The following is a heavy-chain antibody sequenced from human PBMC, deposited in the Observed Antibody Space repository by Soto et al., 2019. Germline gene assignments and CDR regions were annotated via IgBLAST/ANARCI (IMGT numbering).Heavy chain of an antibody. CDR3: ARDLTSAGYSSGWYDY. V-gene: IGHV3-7*01. Sequence: VQLVESGGGLVQPGGSLRLSCAASGFTFSSYWMSWVRQAPGKGLEWVANIKQDGSEKYYVDSVKGRFTISRDNAKNSLYLQMNSLRAEDTAVYYCARDLTSAGYSSGWYDYWGQGTLVTVSS. D-gene: IGHD6-19*01. CDR2: IKQDGSEK. CDR1: GFTFSSYW. J-gene: IGHJ4*02.